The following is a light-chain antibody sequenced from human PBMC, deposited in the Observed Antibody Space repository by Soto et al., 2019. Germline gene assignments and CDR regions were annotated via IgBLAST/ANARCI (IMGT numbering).Light chain of an antibody. Sequence: EIVLTQSPGTLSLSPGERATLSCRASQSVSSSSLAWYQKKPGQAPRLLIYGASSRAAGIPDRFSGSGSGTDFTLTISRLEPEDFAVNYCQQYGNSLTWTFGQGTKVEIQ. CDR1: QSVSSSS. J-gene: IGKJ1*01. CDR2: GAS. V-gene: IGKV3-20*01. CDR3: QQYGNSLTWT.